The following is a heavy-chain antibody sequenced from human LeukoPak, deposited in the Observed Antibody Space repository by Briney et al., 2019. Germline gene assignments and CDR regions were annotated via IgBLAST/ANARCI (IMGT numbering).Heavy chain of an antibody. CDR3: ASQVVPAANY. CDR1: GFTFSSYA. J-gene: IGHJ4*02. V-gene: IGHV3-23*01. Sequence: GGSLRLSCAASGFTFSSYAMSWVRQAPGKGLEWVSDISGSGESTYYADSVKGRFTISRDNAKNSLYLQMNSLRAEDTAVYYCASQVVPAANYWGQGTLVTVSS. D-gene: IGHD2-2*01. CDR2: ISGSGEST.